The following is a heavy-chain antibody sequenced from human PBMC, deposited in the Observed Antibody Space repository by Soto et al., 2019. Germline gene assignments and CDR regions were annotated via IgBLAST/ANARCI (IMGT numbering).Heavy chain of an antibody. CDR1: GFTFTDYA. CDR2: ISGNGGST. D-gene: IGHD6-13*01. CDR3: ARGSSGYISSWYYFDY. J-gene: IGHJ4*02. V-gene: IGHV3-23*01. Sequence: PGGSLRLSCAASGFTFTDYALSWVRQAPGKGLEWVATISGNGGSTYLADSVKGRLSISRDNSKNTVSLLMNSLRAEDTAVYFCARGSSGYISSWYYFDYWGRGTLVTVSS.